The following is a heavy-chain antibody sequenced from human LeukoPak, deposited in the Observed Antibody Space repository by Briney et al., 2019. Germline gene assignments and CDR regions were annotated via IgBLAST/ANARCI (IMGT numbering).Heavy chain of an antibody. V-gene: IGHV1-69*02. Sequence: SVKVSCKASGGTFSSYTISWVRQAPGQGLEWMGRIIPILGIANYAQKFQGRVTITADKSTSTAYMELSSLRSEDTAVYCCAIQSIVGATAAFDYWGQGTLVTVSS. CDR1: GGTFSSYT. D-gene: IGHD1-26*01. J-gene: IGHJ4*02. CDR3: AIQSIVGATAAFDY. CDR2: IIPILGIA.